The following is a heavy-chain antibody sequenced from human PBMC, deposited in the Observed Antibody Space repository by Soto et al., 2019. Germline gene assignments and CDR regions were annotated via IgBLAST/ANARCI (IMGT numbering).Heavy chain of an antibody. CDR3: ARRWGTTFDY. D-gene: IGHD3-16*01. J-gene: IGHJ4*02. CDR2: IYYSGST. V-gene: IGHV4-59*08. CDR1: GGSISSYY. Sequence: SETLSLTCTVSGGSISSYYWSWIRQPPGKGLEWIGYIYYSGSTNYNPPLKSRVTISVDTSKNQFSLKLSSVTAADTAVYYCARRWGTTFDYWGQGTLVTVSS.